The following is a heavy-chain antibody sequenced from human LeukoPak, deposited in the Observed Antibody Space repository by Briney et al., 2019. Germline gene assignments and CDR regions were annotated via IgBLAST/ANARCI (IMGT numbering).Heavy chain of an antibody. CDR2: INPNSGGT. CDR3: ARGYCTSTSCSYMDV. J-gene: IGHJ6*03. Sequence: ASVKVSCKASGYTFTGYYMHWVRQAPGQGIEWMGWINPNSGGTNYAQKFQGRVTMTRDTSISTAYMELSRLLSDDTAVYYCARGYCTSTSCSYMDVWGKGTTVTVSS. D-gene: IGHD2-2*01. V-gene: IGHV1-2*02. CDR1: GYTFTGYY.